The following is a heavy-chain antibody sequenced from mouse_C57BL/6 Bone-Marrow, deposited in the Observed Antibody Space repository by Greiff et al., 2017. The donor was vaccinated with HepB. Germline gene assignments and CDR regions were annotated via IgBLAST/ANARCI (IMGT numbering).Heavy chain of an antibody. CDR3: ARLEYDFQYYAMDY. Sequence: VKLMESGPELVKPGASVKISCKASGYAFSSSWLNWVKQRPGKGLEWSGRSYPGDGDTNYNVKFKGKATLTADKSSSTAYMQLRSLTSEDAAVYFCARLEYDFQYYAMDYWGQGTSVTVSS. D-gene: IGHD2-4*01. J-gene: IGHJ4*01. CDR2: SYPGDGDT. CDR1: GYAFSSSW. V-gene: IGHV1-82*01.